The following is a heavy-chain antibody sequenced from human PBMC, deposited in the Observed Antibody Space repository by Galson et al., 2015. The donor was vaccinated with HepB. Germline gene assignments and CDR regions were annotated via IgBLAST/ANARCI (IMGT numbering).Heavy chain of an antibody. V-gene: IGHV3-15*01. J-gene: IGHJ6*03. CDR1: GFTFVNAW. CDR3: TTEEVSGYGLYYYYYMDV. D-gene: IGHD3-3*01. Sequence: SLRLSCAASGFTFVNAWMSWVRQAPGKGLEWVGLIKSKTDGGTTDYAAPVKGRFTISRDDSRNTVYLQMNSLKTEDTAVYYCTTEEVSGYGLYYYYYMDVWGKGTTVTVSS. CDR2: IKSKTDGGTT.